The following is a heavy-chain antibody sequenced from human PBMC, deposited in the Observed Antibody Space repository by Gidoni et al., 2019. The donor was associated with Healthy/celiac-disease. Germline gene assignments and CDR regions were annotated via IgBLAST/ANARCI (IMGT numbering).Heavy chain of an antibody. Sequence: QVHLQESGPGLVKPSATLSLTCPVSGYPIRSGYYWGWIRQPPGKGLEWIGSIYHSGSTYYNPSLKSRVTISVDTSKNQFSLKLSSVTAADTAVYYCARDPNGYSSSWTTDYWGQGTLVTVSS. CDR2: IYHSGST. CDR1: GYPIRSGYY. D-gene: IGHD6-13*01. J-gene: IGHJ4*02. V-gene: IGHV4-38-2*02. CDR3: ARDPNGYSSSWTTDY.